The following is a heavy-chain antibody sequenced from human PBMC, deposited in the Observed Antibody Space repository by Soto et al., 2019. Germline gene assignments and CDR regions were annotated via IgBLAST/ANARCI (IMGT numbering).Heavy chain of an antibody. CDR1: RFNFNIYN. V-gene: IGHV3-48*01. CDR2: ISTGGATV. Sequence: GGSLSLSYAASRFNFNIYNMNWVRQAPGEGLEWVSYISTGGATVHYGDSVKGRFTVSRDNARNSLYLQMNSLTAEDTAVYYCAREKQWVADFWGLGNLLTVSS. J-gene: IGHJ4*02. D-gene: IGHD1-26*01. CDR3: AREKQWVADF.